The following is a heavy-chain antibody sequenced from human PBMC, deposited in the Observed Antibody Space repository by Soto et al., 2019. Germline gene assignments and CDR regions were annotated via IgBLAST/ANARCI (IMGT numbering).Heavy chain of an antibody. D-gene: IGHD2-15*01. CDR1: GYTFTSYY. J-gene: IGHJ4*02. Sequence: QVQLVQSGAEVKKPGASVKVSCKASGYTFTSYYMHWVRQAPGQGLEWMGIINPSGSTSYAQKFQGRVTMTRDTATSTVYMELSSLRSGDTAVYYCARVYCSGGSCYSIDYWGQGTLVTVSS. CDR3: ARVYCSGGSCYSIDY. CDR2: INPSGST. V-gene: IGHV1-46*03.